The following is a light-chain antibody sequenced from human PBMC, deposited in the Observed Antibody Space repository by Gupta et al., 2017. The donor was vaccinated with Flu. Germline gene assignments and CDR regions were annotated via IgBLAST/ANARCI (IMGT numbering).Light chain of an antibody. CDR1: SSDVGGYNY. CDR3: SSYTSSSTVV. Sequence: QSALTQPASVSGSPGQSITISCTGTSSDVGGYNYVSWYQQHPGKAPKLMTYEVSNRPSGVSNRFSGSKSGNTASLTISGLQAEGEADYYCSSYTSSSTVVFGGGTKLTVL. J-gene: IGLJ2*01. CDR2: EVS. V-gene: IGLV2-14*01.